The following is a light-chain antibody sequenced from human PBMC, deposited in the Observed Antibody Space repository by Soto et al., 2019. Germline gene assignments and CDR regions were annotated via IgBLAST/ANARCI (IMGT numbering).Light chain of an antibody. Sequence: EIVFTQSPGTLSLSPGERATLSCRASQRFSSSYAAWYQQKPGQPPRRFIYGASSRATGTPDRFSGSGAWTDFTLTISRLEHEDFAVYYCQQYDTSPPLTFGGGTKVDIK. CDR1: QRFSSSY. V-gene: IGKV3-20*01. CDR2: GAS. CDR3: QQYDTSPPLT. J-gene: IGKJ4*01.